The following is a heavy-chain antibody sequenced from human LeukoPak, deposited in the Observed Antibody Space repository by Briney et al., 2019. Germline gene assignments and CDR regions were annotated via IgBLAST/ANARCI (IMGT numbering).Heavy chain of an antibody. J-gene: IGHJ6*02. CDR3: ARDGGRYYYYGMDV. CDR2: ISSSSSYI. V-gene: IGHV3-21*01. D-gene: IGHD1-14*01. CDR1: GFTFSSYS. Sequence: GGSLSLSCAASGFTFSSYSMNWVRQAPGKGLEWVSSISSSSSYIYYADSVKGRFTISRDNAKNSLYLQMNSLRAEDTAVYYCARDGGRYYYYGMDVWGQGTTVTVSS.